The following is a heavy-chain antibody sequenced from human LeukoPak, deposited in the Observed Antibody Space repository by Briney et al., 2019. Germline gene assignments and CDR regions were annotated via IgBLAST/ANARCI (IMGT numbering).Heavy chain of an antibody. CDR2: INNSGST. D-gene: IGHD3-9*01. CDR3: ARTTIFFLALRWFDP. Sequence: SETLSLTCAVYGGSFSSYYWSWIRQPPGKGLEWIEEINNSGSTNYNPSLTSRVTISVDTSKNQFSLKLSSVTAADTAVYYCARTTIFFLALRWFDPWGQGTLVTVSS. V-gene: IGHV4-34*01. CDR1: GGSFSSYY. J-gene: IGHJ5*02.